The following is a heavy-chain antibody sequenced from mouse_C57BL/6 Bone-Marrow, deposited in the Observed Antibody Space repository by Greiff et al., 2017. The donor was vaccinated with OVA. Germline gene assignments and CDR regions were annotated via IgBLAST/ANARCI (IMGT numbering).Heavy chain of an antibody. CDR1: GYTFTSYW. J-gene: IGHJ4*01. CDR2: IDPNSGGT. V-gene: IGHV1-72*01. CDR3: ARPNYGNYVRGAMDY. D-gene: IGHD2-1*01. Sequence: QVQLQQPGAELVKPGASVKLSCKASGYTFTSYWMHWVKQRPGRGLEWIGRIDPNSGGTKYNEKFKSKATLTVDKSSSTAYMQLSSLTSEDSAVSYCARPNYGNYVRGAMDYWGQGTSVTVSS.